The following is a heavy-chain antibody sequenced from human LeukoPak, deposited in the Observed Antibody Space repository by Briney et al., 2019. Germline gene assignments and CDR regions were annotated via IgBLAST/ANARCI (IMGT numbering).Heavy chain of an antibody. J-gene: IGHJ4*02. Sequence: ASVKVSCKASGYTFSSYDIYWVRQAPGQGLEWVGGINPSGGSTTYAQKFQGRVTMTRDTSTSTVYMELSSLRSEDTAVYYCARDGARSDFDYWGQGTLVTVSS. CDR1: GYTFSSYD. V-gene: IGHV1-46*01. D-gene: IGHD3-3*01. CDR3: ARDGARSDFDY. CDR2: INPSGGST.